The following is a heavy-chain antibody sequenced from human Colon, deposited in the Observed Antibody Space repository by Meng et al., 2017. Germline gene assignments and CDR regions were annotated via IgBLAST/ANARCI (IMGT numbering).Heavy chain of an antibody. J-gene: IGHJ5*02. CDR1: GGSFSGFY. CDR3: AAGLRHGDWFDP. V-gene: IGHV4-34*02. D-gene: IGHD4-17*01. Sequence: HVLMQRGGAGLLKPSETLYPTCAVSGGSFSGFYWSWIRQPPGKGLEWIGEIDHFGISNYNSSLKGRLTMSVDTSKKQISLTLTSVTAADTAVYYCAAGLRHGDWFDPWGPGTLVTVSS. CDR2: IDHFGIS.